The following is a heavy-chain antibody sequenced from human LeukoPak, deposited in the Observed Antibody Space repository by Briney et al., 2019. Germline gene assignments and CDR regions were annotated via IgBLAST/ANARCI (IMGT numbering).Heavy chain of an antibody. V-gene: IGHV4-61*02. Sequence: PSETLSLTCTVSGGSISSGSYYWSWIRQPAGKGLEWIGRIYTSGSTNYNPSLKSRVTISVDTSKNQFSLKLSSVTAADTAAYYCAREAQRGWLPFDYWGQGTLVTVSS. CDR2: IYTSGST. J-gene: IGHJ4*02. CDR3: AREAQRGWLPFDY. CDR1: GGSISSGSYY. D-gene: IGHD5-18*01.